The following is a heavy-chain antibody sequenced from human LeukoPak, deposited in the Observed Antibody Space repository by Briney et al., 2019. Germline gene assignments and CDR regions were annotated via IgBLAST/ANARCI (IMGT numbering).Heavy chain of an antibody. V-gene: IGHV3-23*01. CDR1: GFNFGSYS. J-gene: IGHJ4*02. CDR3: ARKSASGNYPLDY. CDR2: ISADSATT. D-gene: IGHD3-10*01. Sequence: GGSLRLSCAASGFNFGSYSMTWVRQAPGKGLEWVSVISADSATTFYADSVKGRFTISRDNAKNTVFLQMSSLRAEDAALYYCARKSASGNYPLDYWGQGTLVTVSS.